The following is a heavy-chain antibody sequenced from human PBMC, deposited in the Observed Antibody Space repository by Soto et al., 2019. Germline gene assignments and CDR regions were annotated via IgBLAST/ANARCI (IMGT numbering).Heavy chain of an antibody. CDR2: IYYSGST. V-gene: IGHV4-59*13. CDR3: ARRALASNDSATTDLYTLSLHAALPIFPSETLSLTCTVSGGSISTYY. Sequence: PSETLSLTCTVSGDSISSYYWSWIRQPPGKELEWIGYIYYSGSTNYNPSLKSRVTISADTSKNQFSLKLRSVTAAATAVYYCARRALASNDSATTDLYTLSLHAALPIFPSETLSLTCTVSGGSISTYYW. J-gene: IGHJ4*01. D-gene: IGHD2-8*02. CDR1: GDSISSYY.